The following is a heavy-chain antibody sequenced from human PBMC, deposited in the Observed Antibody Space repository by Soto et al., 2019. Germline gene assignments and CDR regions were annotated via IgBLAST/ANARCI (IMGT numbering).Heavy chain of an antibody. Sequence: VQLLESGGGLVQPGGSLRLSCAASGFTFRNYAMNWVRQAPGKGLERVSDISGSGDSARYADSVRGRFTISRDNSRDTMHLQMDSLRVADTAVYYCGKERRGSGWSLCNYWGQGTLVTVSS. V-gene: IGHV3-23*01. CDR2: ISGSGDSA. J-gene: IGHJ4*02. CDR3: GKERRGSGWSLCNY. CDR1: GFTFRNYA. D-gene: IGHD6-19*01.